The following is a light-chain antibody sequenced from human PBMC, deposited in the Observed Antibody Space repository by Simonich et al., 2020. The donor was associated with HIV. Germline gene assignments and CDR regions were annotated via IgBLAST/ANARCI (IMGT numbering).Light chain of an antibody. Sequence: DVVMTQSPLSLPVTLGQPASISCRSSQSLVHSDGNTYLNWFQQRPGQSPRRLSYKVSNRDSGVPDRFSGSGSGTDFTLKISRVEAEYIGVYYCLQGTHWPIAFGQGTRLEIK. CDR3: LQGTHWPIA. CDR2: KVS. CDR1: QSLVHSDGNTY. V-gene: IGKV2-30*02. J-gene: IGKJ5*01.